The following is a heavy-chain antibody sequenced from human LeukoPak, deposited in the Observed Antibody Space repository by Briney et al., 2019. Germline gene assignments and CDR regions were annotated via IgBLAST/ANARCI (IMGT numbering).Heavy chain of an antibody. CDR3: ARTLVIVHYFDY. Sequence: ASVKVSCKTSGYTFTGYYIHWVRQAPGQGLERMGIINPSGGSTSYAQKFQGRVTMTRDMSTSTVYMELSSLRSEDTAVYYCARTLVIVHYFDYWGQGTLVTVSS. D-gene: IGHD3-9*01. V-gene: IGHV1-46*01. CDR2: INPSGGST. J-gene: IGHJ4*02. CDR1: GYTFTGYY.